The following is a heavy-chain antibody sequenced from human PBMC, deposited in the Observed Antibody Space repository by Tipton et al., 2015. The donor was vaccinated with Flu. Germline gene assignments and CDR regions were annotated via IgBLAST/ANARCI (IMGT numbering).Heavy chain of an antibody. CDR3: ARDRGYCSGGSCFDPDY. V-gene: IGHV3-23*01. Sequence: GSLRLSCAASGFTLSAYAMNWVRQGPGQGLEWVSVLSVRGGSISCADSVKGRFTISRDNSKNTLYLQMNSLRAEDTAVYYCARDRGYCSGGSCFDPDYWGQGTLVTVSS. D-gene: IGHD2-15*01. CDR2: LSVRGGSI. J-gene: IGHJ4*02. CDR1: GFTLSAYA.